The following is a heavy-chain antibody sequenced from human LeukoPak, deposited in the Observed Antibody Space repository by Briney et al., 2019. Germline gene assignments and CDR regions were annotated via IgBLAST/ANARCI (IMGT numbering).Heavy chain of an antibody. Sequence: GGSLRLSCAASGFTFTTYWMSWVRQAPGKGLEWVSAISGSGGSTYYADSVKGRFTISRDNSKNTLYLQMNSLRAEDTAVYYCAKDDRRDNDYWGQGTLVTVSS. J-gene: IGHJ4*02. CDR3: AKDDRRDNDY. CDR1: GFTFTTYW. V-gene: IGHV3-23*01. D-gene: IGHD3-22*01. CDR2: ISGSGGST.